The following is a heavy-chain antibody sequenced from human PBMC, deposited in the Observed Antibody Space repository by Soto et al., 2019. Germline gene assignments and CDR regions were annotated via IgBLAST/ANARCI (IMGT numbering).Heavy chain of an antibody. CDR1: GFTFSSYS. D-gene: IGHD6-19*01. V-gene: IGHV3-48*02. CDR2: ISSSSSTI. CDR3: AGDLSSGWYDFFDD. Sequence: EAQLVESGGRLVQSGGSLRLYSSASGFTFSSYSMNWVRQAPGKGVEWVSYISSSSSTIYYADSVKGRFTISRNNAKNSMDLQMNSLRDEDTTVYYCAGDLSSGWYDFFDDWGQGTLVTVSS. J-gene: IGHJ4*01.